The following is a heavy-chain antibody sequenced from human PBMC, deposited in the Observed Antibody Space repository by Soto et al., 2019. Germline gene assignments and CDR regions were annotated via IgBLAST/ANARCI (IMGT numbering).Heavy chain of an antibody. CDR3: AGSATTADYYYGMDV. CDR2: INAGNGNT. V-gene: IGHV1-3*05. J-gene: IGHJ6*02. CDR1: GYTFTSYA. D-gene: IGHD1-26*01. Sequence: QVQLVQSGAEEKKPGASVKVSCKASGYTFTSYAMHWVRQAPGQRLEWMGWINAGNGNTKYSQKFQGRVTITRDTSASTAYMELSSLRSEDTAVDYCAGSATTADYYYGMDVWGQGTTVTVSS.